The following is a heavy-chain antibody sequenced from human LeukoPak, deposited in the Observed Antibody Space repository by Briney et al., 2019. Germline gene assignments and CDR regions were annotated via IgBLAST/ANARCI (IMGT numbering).Heavy chain of an antibody. CDR2: IWYGGSNK. CDR3: AKDSLAGSTFFDY. Sequence: PGGSLRLSCAASGFTFSSYGMHWVRQAPGKGLEWVAVIWYGGSNKYYADSVKGRFTISRDNSKNTLYLQMNSLRAEDTAVYYCAKDSLAGSTFFDYWGQGTLVTVSS. CDR1: GFTFSSYG. V-gene: IGHV3-30*02. J-gene: IGHJ4*02. D-gene: IGHD6-13*01.